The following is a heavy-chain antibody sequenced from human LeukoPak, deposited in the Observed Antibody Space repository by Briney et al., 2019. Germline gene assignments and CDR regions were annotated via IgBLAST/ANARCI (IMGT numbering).Heavy chain of an antibody. J-gene: IGHJ3*02. V-gene: IGHV1-2*02. D-gene: IGHD3-22*01. CDR1: GYIFTGYY. CDR3: ARAVRAYYYDSSGYYLDAFDI. Sequence: ASVKVSCKASGYIFTGYYMHWVRQAPGQGLEWMGWINPNSGGTNCAQKFQGRVTMTRDTSISTAYMELSRLRSDDTAVYYCARAVRAYYYDSSGYYLDAFDIWGQGTMVTVSS. CDR2: INPNSGGT.